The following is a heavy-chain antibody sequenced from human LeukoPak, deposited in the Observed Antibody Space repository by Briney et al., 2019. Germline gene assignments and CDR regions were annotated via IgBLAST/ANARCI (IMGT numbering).Heavy chain of an antibody. CDR3: ARGPRGEFMDY. J-gene: IGHJ4*02. Sequence: KPSETLSLTCTVSGGSIRGYSWSWLRQPPGKGLEWLGYISDSGSTSYNPSLKTRIIISLDTSKNQFSLKLSSVTAADTAVYYCARGPRGEFMDYWGQGTLVTVSS. CDR2: ISDSGST. V-gene: IGHV4-59*12. D-gene: IGHD3-16*01. CDR1: GGSIRGYS.